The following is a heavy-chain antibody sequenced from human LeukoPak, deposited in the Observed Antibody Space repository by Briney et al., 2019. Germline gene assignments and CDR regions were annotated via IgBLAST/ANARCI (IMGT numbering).Heavy chain of an antibody. CDR1: GYTFSNYY. D-gene: IGHD6-13*01. V-gene: IGHV1-46*01. J-gene: IGHJ5*02. CDR3: ARGVGGSIAAAGTWFDP. Sequence: GASVTVSCKASGYTFSNYYMHWVRQAPGQGLEWMGIINPSGGSTSYAQKFQGRVTMTRDTSTSTVYMELSSLRSEDTAVYYCARGVGGSIAAAGTWFDPWGQGTLVTVSS. CDR2: INPSGGST.